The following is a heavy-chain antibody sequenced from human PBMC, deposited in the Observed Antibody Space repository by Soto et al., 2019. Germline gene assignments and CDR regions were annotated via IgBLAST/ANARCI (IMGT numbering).Heavy chain of an antibody. CDR3: VRDWAVYDYGDYYGMDV. CDR2: IYYSGST. CDR1: GGSISSYY. V-gene: IGHV4-59*01. Sequence: QVQLQESGPGLVKPSETLSLTCTVSGGSISSYYWSWIRQPPGKGLEWIGYIYYSGSTNYNPSLKSRVTISVDTSKNQFSRKLSSVTAGDTAVYYCVRDWAVYDYGDYYGMDVWGQGTTVTVSS. D-gene: IGHD4-17*01. J-gene: IGHJ6*02.